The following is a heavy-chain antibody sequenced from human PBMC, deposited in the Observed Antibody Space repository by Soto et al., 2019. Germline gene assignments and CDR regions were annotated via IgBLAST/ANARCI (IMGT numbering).Heavy chain of an antibody. CDR1: GGSISSYY. V-gene: IGHV4-59*08. Sequence: PSETLSLTCTVSGGSISSYYWSWIRQPPGRGLEWIGYIYYSGSTNYNPSLKSRVTISVDTSKNQFSLKLSSVTAADTAVYYCARRRELKTAYYYYYGMDVWGQGTTVT. CDR2: IYYSGST. CDR3: ARRRELKTAYYYYYGMDV. D-gene: IGHD1-26*01. J-gene: IGHJ6*02.